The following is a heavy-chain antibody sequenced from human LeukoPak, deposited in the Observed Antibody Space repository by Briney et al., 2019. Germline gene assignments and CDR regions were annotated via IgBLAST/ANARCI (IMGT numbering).Heavy chain of an antibody. D-gene: IGHD3-22*01. J-gene: IGHJ4*02. Sequence: SETLSLTCAVYGGSFSGYYWSWIRQPPGKGLEWIGEINHSGSTNYNPSLKSRVTISVDTSKNQFSLKLSSVTAADTAVYYCASGYYYDSSGYYALFDYWGQGTLATVSS. CDR2: INHSGST. V-gene: IGHV4-34*01. CDR1: GGSFSGYY. CDR3: ASGYYYDSSGYYALFDY.